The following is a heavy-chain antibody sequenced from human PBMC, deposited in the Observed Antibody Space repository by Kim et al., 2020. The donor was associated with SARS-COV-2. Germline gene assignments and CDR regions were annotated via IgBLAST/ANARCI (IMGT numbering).Heavy chain of an antibody. CDR2: IKQDGSEK. CDR1: GFTFSSYW. V-gene: IGHV3-7*01. CDR3: ARSDDYGDYIPYWYFDL. J-gene: IGHJ2*01. D-gene: IGHD4-17*01. Sequence: GGSLRLSCAASGFTFSSYWMSWVRQAPGKGLEWVANIKQDGSEKYYVDSVKGRFTISRDNAKNSLYLQMNSLRAEDTAVYYCARSDDYGDYIPYWYFDLWGRGTLVTVSS.